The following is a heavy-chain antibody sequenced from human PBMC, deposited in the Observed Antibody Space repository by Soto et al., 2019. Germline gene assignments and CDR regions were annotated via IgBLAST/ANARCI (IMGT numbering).Heavy chain of an antibody. V-gene: IGHV3-30*04. J-gene: IGHJ6*02. D-gene: IGHD2-2*01. CDR3: ARVLIVPGVRYDYYYGMDV. CDR1: GFTFSSYA. Sequence: GGSLRLSCAASGFTFSSYAMHWVRQAPGKGLEWVAVISYDGSQKYYADSVKGRFTISRDNSENTLYLQMNSLRAEDTAVYYCARVLIVPGVRYDYYYGMDVWGQGTTVTVSS. CDR2: ISYDGSQK.